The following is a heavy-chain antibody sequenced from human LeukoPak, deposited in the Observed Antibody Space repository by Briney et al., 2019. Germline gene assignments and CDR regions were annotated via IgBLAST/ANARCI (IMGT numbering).Heavy chain of an antibody. V-gene: IGHV3-23*01. CDR1: GFTFSSYA. D-gene: IGHD6-19*01. Sequence: GGSLRLSCAASGFTFSSYAMSWVRRAPGKGLEWVSAISGTDGSTYYADSVKGRFTISRDNSKNTLYLQMNSLRAEDTAVYYCAKGGSGWSWFDYWGQGTLVTVSS. CDR3: AKGGSGWSWFDY. J-gene: IGHJ4*02. CDR2: ISGTDGST.